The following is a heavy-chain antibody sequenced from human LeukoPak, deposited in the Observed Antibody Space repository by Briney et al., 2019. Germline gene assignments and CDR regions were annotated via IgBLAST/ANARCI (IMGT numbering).Heavy chain of an antibody. V-gene: IGHV3-74*01. D-gene: IGHD7-27*01. Sequence: GGSLRLSCAASGFTFSSYWMHWVRQAPGKGLVWVSRINTDGSSTSYADSVKGRFTISRDNAENSLYLQMNSLRDEDTAVYYCAKTGERDYWGRGTLVAVSS. CDR3: AKTGERDY. CDR1: GFTFSSYW. CDR2: INTDGSST. J-gene: IGHJ4*02.